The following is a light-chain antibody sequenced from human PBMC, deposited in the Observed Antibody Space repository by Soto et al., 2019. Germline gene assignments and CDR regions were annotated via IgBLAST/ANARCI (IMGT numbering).Light chain of an antibody. CDR2: DVS. J-gene: IGLJ1*01. CDR3: CSYAGSNYV. CDR1: SSDVGGYNY. Sequence: QSVLTQPRSVSGSPGQSVTISCTGTSSDVGGYNYVSWYQQHPGKAPKLMIYDVSKWPSGVPDRFSGSKSGNTASLTISGLQAEDEADYYCCSYAGSNYVFGTGTKVTVL. V-gene: IGLV2-11*01.